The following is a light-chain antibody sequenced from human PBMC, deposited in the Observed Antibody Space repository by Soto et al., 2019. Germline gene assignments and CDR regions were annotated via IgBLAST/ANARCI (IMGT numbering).Light chain of an antibody. CDR3: AAWDDSLNGGYV. Sequence: QSVLTQPPSASGTPGQRVTISCSGSSSNIGSNTVNWYQQLPGTAPKLLIYSNNQRPSGVPDRFSGSKSGTSASLAISGLQSEDEADYYCAAWDDSLNGGYVSGNGTKVTVL. V-gene: IGLV1-44*01. CDR1: SSNIGSNT. J-gene: IGLJ1*01. CDR2: SNN.